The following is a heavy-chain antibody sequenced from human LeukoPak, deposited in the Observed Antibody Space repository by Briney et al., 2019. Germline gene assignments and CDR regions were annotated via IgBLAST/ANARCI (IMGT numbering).Heavy chain of an antibody. CDR3: ARGAGYCSSTSCQDYYYYHMDV. V-gene: IGHV4-34*01. J-gene: IGHJ6*03. CDR1: GGSFSGYY. D-gene: IGHD2-2*01. Sequence: NPSETLSLTCAVYGGSFSGYYWSWIRQPPGKGLEWIGEINHSGSTNYNPSLKSRVTISVDTSKNQFSLKLSSVTAADTAVYCCARGAGYCSSTSCQDYYYYHMDVWGKGNTVTVSS. CDR2: INHSGST.